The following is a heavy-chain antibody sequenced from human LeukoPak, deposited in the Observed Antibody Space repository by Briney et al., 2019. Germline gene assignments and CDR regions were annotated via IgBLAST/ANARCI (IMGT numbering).Heavy chain of an antibody. D-gene: IGHD3-22*01. CDR1: GFTFSSYG. Sequence: GGSLRLSCAASGFTFSSYGMHWVRQAPGKGLEWVAVISYDGSNKYYADSVKGRFTISRDNSKNTLYLQMNSLRAEDTAVYYCAKERPAYDSSGYSNNWFDPWGQGTLVTVSS. CDR2: ISYDGSNK. V-gene: IGHV3-30*18. J-gene: IGHJ5*02. CDR3: AKERPAYDSSGYSNNWFDP.